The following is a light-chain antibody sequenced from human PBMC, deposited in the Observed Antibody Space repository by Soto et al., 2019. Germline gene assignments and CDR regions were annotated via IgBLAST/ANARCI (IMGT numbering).Light chain of an antibody. Sequence: DIQMTQSPSTLSASVGDRVTITCRASQNIGNWLAWYQQKPGKTPDLLIYDASSLESGVPLRFSGSGSGTEFTFTISSLQTDDSATYYCQQYNDEPWTFGQGTKVDIK. V-gene: IGKV1-5*01. CDR3: QQYNDEPWT. CDR1: QNIGNW. CDR2: DAS. J-gene: IGKJ1*01.